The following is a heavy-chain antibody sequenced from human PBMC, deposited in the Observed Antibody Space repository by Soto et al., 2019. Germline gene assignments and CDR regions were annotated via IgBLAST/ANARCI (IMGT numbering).Heavy chain of an antibody. D-gene: IGHD2-15*01. CDR2: IIPNSGTA. J-gene: IGHJ3*02. CDR1: GYTVTGYY. CDR3: ARVSEDIVVVVAAIHDAFDI. V-gene: IGHV1-69*13. Sequence: SVKVSCKASGYTVTGYYMHWVRQAPGQGLEWMGWIIPNSGTANYAQKFQGRVTITADESTSTAYMELSSLRSEDTAVYYCARVSEDIVVVVAAIHDAFDIWGQGTMVTVSS.